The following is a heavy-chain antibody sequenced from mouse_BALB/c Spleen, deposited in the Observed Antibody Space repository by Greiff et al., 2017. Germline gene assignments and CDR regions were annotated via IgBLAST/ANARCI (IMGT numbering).Heavy chain of an antibody. D-gene: IGHD2-4*01. V-gene: IGHV6-6*02. CDR2: IRLKSNNYAT. J-gene: IGHJ3*01. Sequence: EVKVEESGGGLVQPGGSMKLSCVASGFTFSNYWMNWVRQSPEKGLEWVAEIRLKSNNYATHYAESVKGRFTISRDDSKSSVYLQMNNLRAEDTGIYYCTRSATMITTGAWFAYWGQGTLVTVSA. CDR3: TRSATMITTGAWFAY. CDR1: GFTFSNYW.